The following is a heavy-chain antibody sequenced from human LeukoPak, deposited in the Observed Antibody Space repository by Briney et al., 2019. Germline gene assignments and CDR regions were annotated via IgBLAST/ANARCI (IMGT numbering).Heavy chain of an antibody. CDR3: ARDYLVGAPLDS. CDR1: GVSITNYY. CDR2: MYISGST. V-gene: IGHV4-4*07. J-gene: IGHJ4*02. Sequence: SETLSLTCTVPGVSITNYYWAWIRQPAGKGLEWIGRMYISGSTNYNPSLKSRVSISIDKTKNQFSLKLRSVTAADTAIYYCARDYLVGAPLDSWGQGTLVTVSS. D-gene: IGHD1-26*01.